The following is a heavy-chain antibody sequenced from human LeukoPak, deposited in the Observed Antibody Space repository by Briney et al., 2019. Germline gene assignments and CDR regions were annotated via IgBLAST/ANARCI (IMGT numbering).Heavy chain of an antibody. D-gene: IGHD2/OR15-2a*01. V-gene: IGHV4-4*02. CDR3: VGNGYYALDY. J-gene: IGHJ4*02. Sequence: SETLSLTCAVSGDPINSIDWWSWVRQSPARGLELIGEIYHSGGTNYNPSLKSRVTKAVDKSKHHLSLTLTYVTAADTAVYFCVGNGYYALDYWGQGALVTVAS. CDR2: IYHSGGT. CDR1: GDPINSIDW.